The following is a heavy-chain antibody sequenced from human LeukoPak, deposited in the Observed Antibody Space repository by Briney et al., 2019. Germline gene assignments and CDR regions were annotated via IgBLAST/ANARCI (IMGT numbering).Heavy chain of an antibody. V-gene: IGHV1-2*06. CDR2: INPNSGGT. CDR1: GYTFTSYY. J-gene: IGHJ5*02. D-gene: IGHD3-3*01. Sequence: GASVKVSCKASGYTFTSYYMHWVRQAPRQGLEWMGRINPNSGGTNYAQKFQGRVTMTRDTSISTAYMELSRLRSDDTAVYYCARAAYDFWSGSADNWFDRWGQGTLVTVSS. CDR3: ARAAYDFWSGSADNWFDR.